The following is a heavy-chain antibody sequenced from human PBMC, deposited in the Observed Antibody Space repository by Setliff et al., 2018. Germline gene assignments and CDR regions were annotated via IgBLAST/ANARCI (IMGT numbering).Heavy chain of an antibody. CDR1: GFTFGSYA. CDR3: AKDPNGDYVGAFDS. V-gene: IGHV3-23*01. CDR2: IRGSGDAT. Sequence: GESLKLSCAASGFTFGSYAMTWVRQAPGKGLEWVSAIRGSGDATSYADSVKGRFTVSRDNSKSTFYLQMTSLRAEDTAVYYCAKDPNGDYVGAFDSWSQGVLVTVSS. D-gene: IGHD4-17*01. J-gene: IGHJ5*01.